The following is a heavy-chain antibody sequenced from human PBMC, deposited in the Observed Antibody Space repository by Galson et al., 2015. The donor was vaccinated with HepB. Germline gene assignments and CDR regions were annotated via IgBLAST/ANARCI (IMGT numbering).Heavy chain of an antibody. CDR1: GFTFSNAW. D-gene: IGHD3-10*01. V-gene: IGHV3-15*07. CDR3: TTDPAVTMVRGTPNYFDY. J-gene: IGHJ4*02. Sequence: SLRLSCAASGFTFSNAWMNWVRQAPGKGLEWVGRIKSKTDGGTTDYAAPVKGRFTISRDDSKNTLYLQMNSLKTEDTAVYYCTTDPAVTMVRGTPNYFDYWGQGTLVTVSS. CDR2: IKSKTDGGTT.